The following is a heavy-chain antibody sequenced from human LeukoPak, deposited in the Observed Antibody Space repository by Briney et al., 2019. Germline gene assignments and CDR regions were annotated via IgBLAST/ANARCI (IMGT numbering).Heavy chain of an antibody. J-gene: IGHJ4*02. CDR2: ISGSGGST. V-gene: IGHV3-23*01. CDR3: AKDLLTPNYYDSSGYYHPFDY. D-gene: IGHD3-22*01. CDR1: GFTFSSYA. Sequence: PGGSLRLSCAASGFTFSSYAMSWVRQAPGKGLEWVSAISGSGGSTYYADSVKGRFTISRDNSKNTLYLQMNSLRAEDTAVYYCAKDLLTPNYYDSSGYYHPFDYWGQGTLVTVSS.